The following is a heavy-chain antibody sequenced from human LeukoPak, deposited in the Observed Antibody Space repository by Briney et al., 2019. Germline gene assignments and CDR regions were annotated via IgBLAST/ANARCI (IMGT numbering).Heavy chain of an antibody. J-gene: IGHJ5*02. CDR1: GFTFSSYA. V-gene: IGHV3-23*01. D-gene: IGHD6-19*01. Sequence: GGSLRLSCAASGFTFSSYAMSWVRQAPGKGLEWVSAISGSGGSTYYADSVKGRFTISRDNSKNTLYLQMNSLRAEDTAVYYCATPFSVAVAGNRVFGHWGQGALVTVSS. CDR3: ATPFSVAVAGNRVFGH. CDR2: ISGSGGST.